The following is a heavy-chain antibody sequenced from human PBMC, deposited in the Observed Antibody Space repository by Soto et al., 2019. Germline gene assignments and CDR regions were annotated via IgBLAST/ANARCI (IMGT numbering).Heavy chain of an antibody. Sequence: GGSLRLSCAASGFTFSSYWMHWVRQAPGKGLVWVSRINSDGSSTSYADSVKGRFTISRDNAKNTLYLQMNSLRAEDTAVYYCARARSDYDILTGYYFDYWGQGTLVTVSS. J-gene: IGHJ4*02. V-gene: IGHV3-74*01. D-gene: IGHD3-9*01. CDR2: INSDGSST. CDR1: GFTFSSYW. CDR3: ARARSDYDILTGYYFDY.